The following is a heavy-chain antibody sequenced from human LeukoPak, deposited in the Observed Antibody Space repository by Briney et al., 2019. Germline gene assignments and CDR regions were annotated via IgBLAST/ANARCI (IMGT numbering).Heavy chain of an antibody. CDR3: ARASRGYVDYYYYMDV. V-gene: IGHV1-46*01. Sequence: ASVKVSCKASGYTFTSYYMHWVRQAPGQGLEWMGIINPSGGSTSYAQKFQGRVIMTRDMSTSTVFMELSSLRSEDTAVYYCARASRGYVDYYYYMDVWGKGTTVTVSS. CDR2: INPSGGST. D-gene: IGHD5-12*01. J-gene: IGHJ6*03. CDR1: GYTFTSYY.